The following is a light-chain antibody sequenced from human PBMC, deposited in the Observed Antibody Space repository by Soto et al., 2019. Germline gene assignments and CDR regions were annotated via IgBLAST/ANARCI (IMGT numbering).Light chain of an antibody. CDR1: QSVYSH. V-gene: IGKV3-11*01. Sequence: EIVLTQSPATLSLSPGKRATISCRASQSVYSHLLWYQQKTGQAPRLLIYDASNRATGIPARFSGSGSGTDFTLTISSLEPEDVAVYYCQQRSSWPRTFGQGTKVEIK. CDR2: DAS. CDR3: QQRSSWPRT. J-gene: IGKJ1*01.